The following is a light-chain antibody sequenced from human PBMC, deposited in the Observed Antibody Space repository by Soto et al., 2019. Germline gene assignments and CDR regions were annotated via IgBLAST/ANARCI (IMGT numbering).Light chain of an antibody. CDR3: CSYAGSSTFGPYYV. Sequence: QSVLTQPASVSGSPGQSITISCTGTSSDVGSYNLVSWYQQHPGKAPKLMIYEVSKRPSGVSNRFSGSKSGNTASLTISGLQAEDEADYYCCSYAGSSTFGPYYVFGTRTKLTVL. J-gene: IGLJ1*01. CDR2: EVS. V-gene: IGLV2-23*02. CDR1: SSDVGSYNL.